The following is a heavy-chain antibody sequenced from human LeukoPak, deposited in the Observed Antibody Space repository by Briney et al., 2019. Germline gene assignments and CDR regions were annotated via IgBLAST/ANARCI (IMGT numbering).Heavy chain of an antibody. J-gene: IGHJ4*02. V-gene: IGHV1-18*01. CDR1: GYTFTSYG. D-gene: IGHD3-22*01. CDR3: ARDVTMIVVALGY. CDR2: ISAYNGNT. Sequence: ASVKVSCKASGYTFTSYGISWVRQAPGQGLEWMVWISAYNGNTNYAQKLQGRVTMTTDTSTSTAYMEMRSLRSDDTAVYYCARDVTMIVVALGYCGQGTLVSVSS.